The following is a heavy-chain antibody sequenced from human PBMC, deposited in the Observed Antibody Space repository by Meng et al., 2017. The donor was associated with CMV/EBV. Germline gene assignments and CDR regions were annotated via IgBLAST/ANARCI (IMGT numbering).Heavy chain of an antibody. CDR1: TLSSDG. J-gene: IGHJ4*02. Sequence: TLSSDGMHWVRQAPGKGLEWVAVIWCDGSNKYYADSVKGRFTISRDNSKNTLYLQMYSLRAEDTAVYYCAKDRRRYCSSTSCLNIDYWGQGTLVTVSS. D-gene: IGHD2-2*01. CDR2: IWCDGSNK. V-gene: IGHV3-33*06. CDR3: AKDRRRYCSSTSCLNIDY.